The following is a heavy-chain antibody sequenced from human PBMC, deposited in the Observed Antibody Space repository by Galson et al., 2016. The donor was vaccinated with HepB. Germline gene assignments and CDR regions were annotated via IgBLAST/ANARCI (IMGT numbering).Heavy chain of an antibody. CDR3: ARGSQLRYFDWTKGHDAFDI. CDR2: LNPNIGNT. J-gene: IGHJ3*02. V-gene: IGHV1-8*01. D-gene: IGHD3-9*01. Sequence: SVKVSCKASGYTFTNYDINWVRQAAGQGLEWMGWLNPNIGNTGYAQKFQGRVTMTRNTSISTAYMELSSLRSDDTAVYYCARGSQLRYFDWTKGHDAFDIWGQGTMVTVSS. CDR1: GYTFTNYD.